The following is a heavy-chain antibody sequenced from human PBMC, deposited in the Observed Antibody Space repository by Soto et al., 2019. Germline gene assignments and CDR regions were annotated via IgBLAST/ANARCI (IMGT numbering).Heavy chain of an antibody. CDR1: GFTFSSYS. CDR3: ARQRPPDIVATVAFDY. D-gene: IGHD2-15*01. V-gene: IGHV3-21*01. CDR2: ISSSSSYI. Sequence: PGGSLRLSCAASGFTFSSYSMNWVRQAPGKGLEWVSSISSSSSYIYYADSVKGRFTISRDNAKNSLYLQMNSLKAEDTAVYYCARQRPPDIVATVAFDYWGQGTQVTVSS. J-gene: IGHJ4*02.